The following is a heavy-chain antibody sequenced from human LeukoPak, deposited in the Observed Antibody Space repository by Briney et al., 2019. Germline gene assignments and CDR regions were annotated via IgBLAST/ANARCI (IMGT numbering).Heavy chain of an antibody. CDR1: GFTFSSYA. V-gene: IGHV3-23*01. Sequence: GGSLRLSCAASGFTFSSYAMSWVRQAPGKGLEWVSAISGSGGSTYYADSVKGRFTISRDNSKNTLYLQMNSLRAEDTAVYYCAKDGIYCSSTSCYDNFDYWGQGTLVTVSS. CDR2: ISGSGGST. D-gene: IGHD2-2*01. CDR3: AKDGIYCSSTSCYDNFDY. J-gene: IGHJ4*02.